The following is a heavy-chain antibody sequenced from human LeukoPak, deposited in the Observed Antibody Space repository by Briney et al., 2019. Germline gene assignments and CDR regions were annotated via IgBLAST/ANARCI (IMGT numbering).Heavy chain of an antibody. CDR2: IYYSGST. CDR1: GGSISSSSYY. V-gene: IGHV4-39*01. Sequence: SETLSITCTVSGGSISSSSYYWGWIRQPPGKGLEWIGSIYYSGSTYYNPSLKSRVTISVDTSKNQFSLKLSSVTAADTAVYYCAKISGSYSHAFDYWGQGTLVTVSS. CDR3: AKISGSYSHAFDY. J-gene: IGHJ4*02. D-gene: IGHD1-26*01.